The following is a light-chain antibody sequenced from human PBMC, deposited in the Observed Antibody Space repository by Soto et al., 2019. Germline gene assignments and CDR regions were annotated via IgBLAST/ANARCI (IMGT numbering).Light chain of an antibody. Sequence: EIVLTQSPATLSLSPGERATLSCRASQSVSSYLGWYQQKPGQAPRLLIYAASNRATGIPARFSGSGSGTDFTLTISSLEPEDCALYYCQQRYNWPLTFGGGTKVEIK. CDR3: QQRYNWPLT. J-gene: IGKJ4*01. V-gene: IGKV3-11*01. CDR1: QSVSSY. CDR2: AAS.